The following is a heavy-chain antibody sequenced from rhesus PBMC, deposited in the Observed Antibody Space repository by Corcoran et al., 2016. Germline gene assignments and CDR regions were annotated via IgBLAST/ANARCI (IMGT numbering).Heavy chain of an antibody. CDR3: ATSPGWYFLNY. Sequence: LVKPSETLSLTCAVCGDSFSSDWWGWIRQTPGEGLEWIGDIHGNTGSTNFNPALKSRLTISKVASKNHFSLKLSSVTAADTSVYYCATSPGWYFLNYWGQGVLVTVSS. J-gene: IGHJ4*01. CDR2: IHGNTGST. D-gene: IGHD2-27*01. V-gene: IGHV4-80*01. CDR1: GDSFSSDW.